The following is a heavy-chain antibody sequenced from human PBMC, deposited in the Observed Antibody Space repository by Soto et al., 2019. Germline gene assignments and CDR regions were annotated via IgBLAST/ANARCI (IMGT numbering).Heavy chain of an antibody. Sequence: PSQTLSLTCAISGDSVSSNSAAWNWIRQSPSRGLEWLGRTYYRSKWYNDYAVSVKSRITINPDTSKNQFSLQLNSVTPEDTAVYYCARESGSGSYYYYYGMDVWGQGTTVTVSS. J-gene: IGHJ6*02. V-gene: IGHV6-1*01. CDR1: GDSVSSNSAA. CDR3: ARESGSGSYYYYYGMDV. CDR2: TYYRSKWYN. D-gene: IGHD3-10*01.